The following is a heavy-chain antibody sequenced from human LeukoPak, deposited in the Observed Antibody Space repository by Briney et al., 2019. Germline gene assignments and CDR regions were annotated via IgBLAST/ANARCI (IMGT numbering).Heavy chain of an antibody. CDR3: TTELYGGPDN. Sequence: GGSLRLSCAASGFIFSNAWMSWVRQAPGKGLEWVGRTISKANGWATQYAAPVKGRFTISRDDSKTTLYLQMNSLKTEDTAVYYCTTELYGGPDNWGQGTLVTVSS. D-gene: IGHD3-10*01. CDR2: TISKANGWAT. V-gene: IGHV3-15*01. CDR1: GFIFSNAW. J-gene: IGHJ4*02.